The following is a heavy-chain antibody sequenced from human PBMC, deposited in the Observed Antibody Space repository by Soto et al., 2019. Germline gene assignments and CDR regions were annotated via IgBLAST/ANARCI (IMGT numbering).Heavy chain of an antibody. CDR2: ISAYNGNT. Sequence: ASVKVSCKASGYTFTSYGISWVRQAPGQGLEWMGWISAYNGNTNYAQKLQGRVTMTTDTSTSTAYMELRSLRSDDTAVYYCARDVACCCGCCYSVWFDSWGHGTLVTVSS. J-gene: IGHJ5*01. V-gene: IGHV1-18*01. CDR1: GYTFTSYG. CDR3: ARDVACCCGCCYSVWFDS. D-gene: IGHD2-15*01.